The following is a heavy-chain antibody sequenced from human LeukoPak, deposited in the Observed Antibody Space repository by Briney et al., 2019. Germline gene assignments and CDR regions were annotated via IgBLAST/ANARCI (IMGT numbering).Heavy chain of an antibody. CDR1: GFTFSSYG. CDR3: AKTRIVATALSYFDY. CDR2: IRYDGSNK. Sequence: PGGSLRLSCAASGFTFSSYGMHWVRQAPGKGLEGVAFIRYDGSNKYYADSVKGRFTISRDNSKNTLYLQMNSLRAEDTAVYYCAKTRIVATALSYFDYWGQGTLVTVSS. J-gene: IGHJ4*02. V-gene: IGHV3-30*02. D-gene: IGHD5-12*01.